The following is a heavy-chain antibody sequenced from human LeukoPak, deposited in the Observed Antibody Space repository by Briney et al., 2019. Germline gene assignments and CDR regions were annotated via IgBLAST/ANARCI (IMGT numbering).Heavy chain of an antibody. CDR1: GFTFDDYA. V-gene: IGHV3-9*01. Sequence: PGRSLRLSCAASGFTFDDYAMHWVRQAPGKGLVWVSRINSDGSSINYADSVRGRFTISRDNAKNSLYLQMNSLRAEDTALYYCAKDKYNWNDFGAFDIWGQGTMVTVSS. CDR2: INSDGSSI. J-gene: IGHJ3*02. CDR3: AKDKYNWNDFGAFDI. D-gene: IGHD1-1*01.